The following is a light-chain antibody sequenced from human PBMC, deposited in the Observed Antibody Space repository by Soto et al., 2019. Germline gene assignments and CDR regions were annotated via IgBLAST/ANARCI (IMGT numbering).Light chain of an antibody. J-gene: IGKJ2*01. CDR1: QRISTW. CDR3: QQYNSSPYT. Sequence: DIQMTQSPSTLSASVGDRVTITCRASQRISTWLAWYQQKPGKAPRLLIYDTSSLEGGVPSRFSGRGSGTEFTLTISGLQPDDFATYYCQQYNSSPYTFGQGTKLEIK. V-gene: IGKV1-5*01. CDR2: DTS.